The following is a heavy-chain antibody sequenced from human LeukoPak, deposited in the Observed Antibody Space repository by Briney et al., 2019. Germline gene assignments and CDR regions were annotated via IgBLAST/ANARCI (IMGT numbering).Heavy chain of an antibody. CDR3: ARRYGSGDYFDY. CDR1: SGSMNNYH. CDR2: IYYSGST. V-gene: IGHV4-59*01. Sequence: SETLSLTCTVSSGSMNNYHWSWIRQPPGKGLEWIAYIYYSGSTNFNPSLKSRVTISVDTSKNQFSLKLSSVTAAGTAVYYCARRYGSGDYFDYWGQGTLVTVSS. D-gene: IGHD3-10*01. J-gene: IGHJ4*02.